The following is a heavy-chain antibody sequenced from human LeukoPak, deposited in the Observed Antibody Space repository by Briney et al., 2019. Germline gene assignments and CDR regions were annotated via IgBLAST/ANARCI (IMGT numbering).Heavy chain of an antibody. D-gene: IGHD6-13*01. Sequence: ASVKVSCKASGYTFTSYDINWVRQATGQGLEWMGWMNPNSGNTGYAQKFQGRVTMTRNTSISTAYMELSSLRSEDTAVYYCARGSAASYNYYMDVWGKGTTVTVSS. CDR1: GYTFTSYD. CDR2: MNPNSGNT. CDR3: ARGSAASYNYYMDV. V-gene: IGHV1-8*01. J-gene: IGHJ6*03.